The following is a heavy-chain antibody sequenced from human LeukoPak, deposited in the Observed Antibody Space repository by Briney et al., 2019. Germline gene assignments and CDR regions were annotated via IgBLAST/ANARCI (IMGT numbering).Heavy chain of an antibody. CDR3: ARASYSGSYSADY. CDR2: IIPIFGTA. V-gene: IGHV1-69*05. CDR1: GGTFSSYA. Sequence: ASVKVSCKASGGTFSSYAISWVRQAPGQGLDWMGGIIPIFGTANYAQKFQGRVTITTDESTSTAYMELSSLRSEDTAVYYCARASYSGSYSADYWGQGTLVTVSS. J-gene: IGHJ4*02. D-gene: IGHD1-26*01.